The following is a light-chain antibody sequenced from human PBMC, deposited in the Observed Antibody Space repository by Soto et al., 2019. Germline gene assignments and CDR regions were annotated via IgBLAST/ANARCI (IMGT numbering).Light chain of an antibody. Sequence: ENVLTQSPGTLSLSPGESATLSCRASQYVTGSYLAWYQQKPGQAPRLLIYGASIRATGIPDRFSGSGSGTDFTLAITRLEPEDFAVFYCQHYYSSPIYFGQGTRLDIK. CDR1: QYVTGSY. CDR3: QHYYSSPIY. J-gene: IGKJ5*01. V-gene: IGKV3-20*01. CDR2: GAS.